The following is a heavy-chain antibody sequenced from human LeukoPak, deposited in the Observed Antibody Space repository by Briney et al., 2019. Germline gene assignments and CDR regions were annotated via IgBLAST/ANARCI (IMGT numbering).Heavy chain of an antibody. CDR2: IYYSGST. Sequence: PSESLSLACTVSGGSISSYYWGWIRQPPGWGLGWVGCIYYSGSTNYNPSLKSRVTISVDTSKNQFSLKLSSVTAADTAVYYCARLGSVAAAGTPYYYYYYGMDVWGQGTTVTVSS. CDR3: ARLGSVAAAGTPYYYYYYGMDV. D-gene: IGHD6-13*01. CDR1: GGSISSYY. V-gene: IGHV4-59*08. J-gene: IGHJ6*02.